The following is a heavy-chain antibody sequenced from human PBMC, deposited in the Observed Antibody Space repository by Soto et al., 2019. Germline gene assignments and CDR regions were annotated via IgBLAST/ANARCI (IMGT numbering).Heavy chain of an antibody. Sequence: PGESLKISSKGSGYSFTSYWIGGGRHMPGKGLEWMWIIYPGDSDTRYSPSFQGQVTISADKSSSTAYLQWSSLKAADTAMYYCVRHRAAAGTEWFDPWGQGTLVTVSS. CDR1: GYSFTSYW. CDR2: IYPGDSDT. J-gene: IGHJ5*02. D-gene: IGHD6-13*01. V-gene: IGHV5-51*01. CDR3: VRHRAAAGTEWFDP.